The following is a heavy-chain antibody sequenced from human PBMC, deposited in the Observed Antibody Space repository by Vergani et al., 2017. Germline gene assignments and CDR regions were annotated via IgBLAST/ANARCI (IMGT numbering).Heavy chain of an antibody. CDR1: GGTFSSYA. D-gene: IGHD3-9*01. CDR2: IIPIFGTA. J-gene: IGHJ6*03. CDR3: ARDLAYYDILTGYYPYYYYMDV. V-gene: IGHV1-69*01. Sequence: QVQLVQSGAEVKKPGSSVKVSCKASGGTFSSYAISWVRQAPGQGLEWMGGIIPIFGTANYAQKFQGRVTITADESTSTAYMERSSLRSEDTAVYYCARDLAYYDILTGYYPYYYYMDVWGKGTTVTVSS.